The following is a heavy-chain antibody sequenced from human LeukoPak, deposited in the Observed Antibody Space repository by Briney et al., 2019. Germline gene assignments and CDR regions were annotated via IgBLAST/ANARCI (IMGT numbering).Heavy chain of an antibody. CDR3: AREARRGVEVKAFDI. Sequence: ASVKVSCKASGYTFTSYGISWVRQAPGQGLEWMGWISAYNGNTNYAQKLQGRVTMTRHTSIGTAYMELSSLTSEDTAVYYCAREARRGVEVKAFDIWGQGTMVTASS. V-gene: IGHV1-18*01. D-gene: IGHD1-1*01. CDR2: ISAYNGNT. J-gene: IGHJ3*02. CDR1: GYTFTSYG.